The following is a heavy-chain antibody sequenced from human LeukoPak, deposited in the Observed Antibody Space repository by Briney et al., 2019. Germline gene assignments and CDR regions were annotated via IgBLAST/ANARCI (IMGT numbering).Heavy chain of an antibody. CDR2: ISAYNGNT. J-gene: IGHJ5*02. CDR3: ARAAGSEYGDSYNWFDP. CDR1: GYTFTSYG. D-gene: IGHD4-17*01. Sequence: ASVKVSCKASGYTFTSYGISWVRQAPGQGLEWMGWISAYNGNTNYAQKLQGRVTMTTDTSTSTAYMELRSLRSDDTAVYYCARAAGSEYGDSYNWFDPWGQGTLVTVSS. V-gene: IGHV1-18*01.